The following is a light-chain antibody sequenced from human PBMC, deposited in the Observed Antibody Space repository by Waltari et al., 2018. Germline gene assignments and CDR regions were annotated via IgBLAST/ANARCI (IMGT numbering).Light chain of an antibody. V-gene: IGKV3-15*01. J-gene: IGKJ2*01. Sequence: EIVMAQSPASLSVSPGERAIFSCRASQSVTTNVAWYQQKPGQPPRLLLYGASPRAPEIPARFSGSGSGTEFTLTITSPQSEDVGVYYCHQYNDGPPFNFGQGTKLEIK. CDR2: GAS. CDR1: QSVTTN. CDR3: HQYNDGPPFN.